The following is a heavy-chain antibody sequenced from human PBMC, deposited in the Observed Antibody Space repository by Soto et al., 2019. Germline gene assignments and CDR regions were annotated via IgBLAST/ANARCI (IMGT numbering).Heavy chain of an antibody. CDR2: IIPILGIA. CDR1: GGTFSSYT. CDR3: ARPFPFRSTWFDP. Sequence: QVQLVQSGAEVKKPGSSVKVSCKASGGTFSSYTISWVRQAPGQGLEWMGRIIPILGIANYAQKFQGRVTITADKSTSTAYMELSSLRSEDTAVYYCARPFPFRSTWFDPWGQGTLVTVSS. J-gene: IGHJ5*02. V-gene: IGHV1-69*02. D-gene: IGHD3-10*01.